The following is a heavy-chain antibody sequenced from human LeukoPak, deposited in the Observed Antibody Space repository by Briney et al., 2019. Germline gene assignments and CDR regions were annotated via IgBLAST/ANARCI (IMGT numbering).Heavy chain of an antibody. V-gene: IGHV1-2*06. Sequence: GASVKVSCRASGYAFTGYYMHWVRQAPGQGLEWMGRINPNSGGTNHARKFQGRVTMTRDTSISTAYMELSRLRSDDTAVYYCARVLMGIAAAGKDYWGQGTLVTVSS. CDR1: GYAFTGYY. CDR3: ARVLMGIAAAGKDY. J-gene: IGHJ4*02. D-gene: IGHD6-13*01. CDR2: INPNSGGT.